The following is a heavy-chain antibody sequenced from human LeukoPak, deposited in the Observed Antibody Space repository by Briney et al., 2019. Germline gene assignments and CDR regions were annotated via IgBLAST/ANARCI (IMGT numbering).Heavy chain of an antibody. CDR3: AKENVPSNSGSYYGGADY. J-gene: IGHJ4*02. Sequence: DSVKGRFTISRDNSKNTLYLQMNSLRAEDTAVYYCAKENVPSNSGSYYGGADYWGQGTLVTVSS. D-gene: IGHD1-26*01. V-gene: IGHV3-30*02.